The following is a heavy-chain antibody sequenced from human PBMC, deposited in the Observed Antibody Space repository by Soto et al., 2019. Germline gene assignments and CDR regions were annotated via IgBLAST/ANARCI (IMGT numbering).Heavy chain of an antibody. Sequence: QVQLVESGGGVVQPGRSLRLSCAASGFTFSSYGMHWVRQAPGKGLEWVAVIWYDGSNKYYADSVKGRFTISRDNSKNTLYLQMNSLRAEDTAVYYCARVGPFLHSYGSETYGMDVWGQGTTVTVSS. D-gene: IGHD3-10*01. J-gene: IGHJ6*02. V-gene: IGHV3-33*01. CDR1: GFTFSSYG. CDR3: ARVGPFLHSYGSETYGMDV. CDR2: IWYDGSNK.